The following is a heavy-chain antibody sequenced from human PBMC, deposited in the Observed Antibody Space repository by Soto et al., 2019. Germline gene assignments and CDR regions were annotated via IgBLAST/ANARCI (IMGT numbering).Heavy chain of an antibody. D-gene: IGHD3-10*01. J-gene: IGHJ4*02. Sequence: EVQLVESGGGLVQPGGSLSLSCAASGFTFSSYWMSWFRQAPGKGLELVANIKQDESEKDYVDSVKGRFTISRDNAKKSLYLEMNSLRAEDTAVYYCARGVRFQRRVYYLDFWGQGTLVTVSS. CDR1: GFTFSSYW. CDR3: ARGVRFQRRVYYLDF. CDR2: IKQDESEK. V-gene: IGHV3-7*01.